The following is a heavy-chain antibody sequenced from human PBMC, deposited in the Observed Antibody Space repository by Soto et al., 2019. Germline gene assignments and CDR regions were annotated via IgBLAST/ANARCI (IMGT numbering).Heavy chain of an antibody. Sequence: SETLSLTCTVSGGSISGYYWSWIRQPPGKGLEWIGYIHCSGSTNYNPSLKSRVTISVDTSKNQFSLKVSSVTAADTAVYYCARDVRRLARRSGKYYIAFDIWGQ. CDR1: GGSISGYY. CDR2: IHCSGST. J-gene: IGHJ3*02. V-gene: IGHV4-59*01. CDR3: ARDVRRLARRSGKYYIAFDI. D-gene: IGHD1-26*01.